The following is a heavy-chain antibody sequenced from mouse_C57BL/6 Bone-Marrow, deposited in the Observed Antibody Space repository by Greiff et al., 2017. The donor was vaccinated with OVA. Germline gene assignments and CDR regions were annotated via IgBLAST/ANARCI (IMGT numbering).Heavy chain of an antibody. CDR3: ARYGNYGGGAMDY. D-gene: IGHD2-10*02. V-gene: IGHV1-22*01. J-gene: IGHJ4*01. Sequence: VQLQQSGPELVKPGASVKMSCKASGYTFTDYNMHWVKQSHGKSLEWIGYINPNNGGTSYNQKFKGKATLTVNKSSSTAYMELRSLTSEDSAVYYCARYGNYGGGAMDYWGQGTSVTVSS. CDR2: INPNNGGT. CDR1: GYTFTDYN.